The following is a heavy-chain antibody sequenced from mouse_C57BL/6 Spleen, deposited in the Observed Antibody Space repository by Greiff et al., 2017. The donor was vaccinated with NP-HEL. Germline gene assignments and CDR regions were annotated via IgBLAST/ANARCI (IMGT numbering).Heavy chain of an antibody. D-gene: IGHD3-2*02. Sequence: SGPELVKPGASVKIPCKASGYTFTDYNMDWVKQSHGKSVEWIGDINPNNGGTIYNQKFKGKATLTVDKSSSTAYMELRSLTSEDTAVYYCARDSSGPYWGQGTLVTVSA. CDR3: ARDSSGPY. V-gene: IGHV1-18*01. J-gene: IGHJ3*01. CDR2: INPNNGGT. CDR1: GYTFTDYN.